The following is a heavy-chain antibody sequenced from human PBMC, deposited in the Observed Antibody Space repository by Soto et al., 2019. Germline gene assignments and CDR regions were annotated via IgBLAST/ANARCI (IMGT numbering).Heavy chain of an antibody. CDR2: IYWDADK. J-gene: IGHJ4*02. V-gene: IGHV2-5*02. CDR3: EHLNEYGYYVGY. D-gene: IGHD4-17*01. CDR1: GVSLSTTGVG. Sequence: QITLKETGPTLVKPTQTLTLTCTVSGVSLSTTGVGVGWIRQPPGKDLQWVALIYWDADKRYSPSLKSRLTITKHTSKNQVVVTTDNMDPVDTSPYYCEHLNEYGYYVGYWGQGTLVNVSS.